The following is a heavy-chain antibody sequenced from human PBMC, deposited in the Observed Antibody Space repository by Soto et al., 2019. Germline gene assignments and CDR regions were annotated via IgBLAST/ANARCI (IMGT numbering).Heavy chain of an antibody. Sequence: SETLSLTCAVHVGSFSGYYWSWIRQPPGKGLEWIGEINHSGSTNYSPSLKSRVTISVDTSKNQFSLKLSSVTAADTAVYYCARGWGTVTHFDYWGQGTLVTVSS. CDR2: INHSGST. D-gene: IGHD4-4*01. CDR3: ARGWGTVTHFDY. CDR1: VGSFSGYY. J-gene: IGHJ4*02. V-gene: IGHV4-34*01.